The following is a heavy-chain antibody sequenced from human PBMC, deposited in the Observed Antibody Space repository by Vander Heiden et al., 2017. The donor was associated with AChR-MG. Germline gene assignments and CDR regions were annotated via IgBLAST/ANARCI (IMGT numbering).Heavy chain of an antibody. V-gene: IGHV3-9*01. J-gene: IGHJ5*02. CDR2: ISWNSGSI. CDR1: GFTFDDYA. D-gene: IGHD6-19*01. CDR3: AKGRPRGYSSGWSRNWFDP. Sequence: EVQLVESGGGLVQPGRSLRLSCAASGFTFDDYAMHWVRQAPGKGLEWVSGISWNSGSIGYADSVKGRFTISRDNAKNSLYLQMNSLRAEDTALYYCAKGRPRGYSSGWSRNWFDPWGQGTLVTVSS.